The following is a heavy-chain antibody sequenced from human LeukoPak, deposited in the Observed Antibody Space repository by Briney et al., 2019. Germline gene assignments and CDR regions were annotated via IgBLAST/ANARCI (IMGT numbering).Heavy chain of an antibody. D-gene: IGHD3-22*01. J-gene: IGHJ3*02. V-gene: IGHV4-39*01. CDR1: GGSISSSSYY. Sequence: PSETLSLTCTVSGGSISSSSYYWGWIRQPPGKGLEWIGSIYYSGSTYYNPSLKSRVTISVDTSKNQFSLKLSSVTAADTAVYYCARRDYDSSGYYHAFDIWGQGTMVTVSS. CDR3: ARRDYDSSGYYHAFDI. CDR2: IYYSGST.